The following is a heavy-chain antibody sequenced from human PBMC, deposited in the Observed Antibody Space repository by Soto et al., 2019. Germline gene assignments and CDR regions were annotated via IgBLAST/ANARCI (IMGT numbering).Heavy chain of an antibody. J-gene: IGHJ3*02. D-gene: IGHD1-26*01. Sequence: GGSLRLSCVASVLTVSGKKYMAWVRQAPGKGPEWVSGVYDLDGTYYADSVRGRFTTAYLQWSSLKASDTAIYYCARLYSGSYAHAFDIWGQGTMVTVSS. CDR2: VYDLDGT. CDR3: ARLYSGSYAHAFDI. V-gene: IGHV3-53*01. CDR1: VLTVSGKKY.